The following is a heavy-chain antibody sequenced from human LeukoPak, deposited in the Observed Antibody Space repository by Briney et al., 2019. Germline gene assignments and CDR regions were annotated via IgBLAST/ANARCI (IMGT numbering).Heavy chain of an antibody. CDR2: ISWNSGSI. CDR1: GFTFDDYA. D-gene: IGHD3-10*01. J-gene: IGHJ4*02. Sequence: GGSLRLSCAASGFTFDDYAMHWVRQAPGKGLEWVSGISWNSGSIGYADSVKGRFTISRDNAKNSLYLQMNSLRAEDTALYYCAKDTSSRPMVRGVTFDYWGQGTLVTVSS. V-gene: IGHV3-9*01. CDR3: AKDTSSRPMVRGVTFDY.